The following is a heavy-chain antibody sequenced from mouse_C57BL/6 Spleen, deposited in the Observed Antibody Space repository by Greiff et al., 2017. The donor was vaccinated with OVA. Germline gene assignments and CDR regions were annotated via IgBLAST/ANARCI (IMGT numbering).Heavy chain of an antibody. V-gene: IGHV1-7*01. Sequence: QVQLQQSGAELAKPGASVTLSCTASGYTFTSYWMHWVKQRPGQGLEWIGYINPSSGYTKYNQTIKDKATLTADKSSSTAFMLLSSLTYEDAAVYYCARGEDGNYPYAMDYWGQGTSVTVSS. CDR2: INPSSGYT. CDR3: ARGEDGNYPYAMDY. D-gene: IGHD2-1*01. J-gene: IGHJ4*01. CDR1: GYTFTSYW.